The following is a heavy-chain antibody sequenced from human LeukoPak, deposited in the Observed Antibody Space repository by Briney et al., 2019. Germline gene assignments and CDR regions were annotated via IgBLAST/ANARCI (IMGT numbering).Heavy chain of an antibody. CDR3: ARDRDDSSGYLYFQH. V-gene: IGHV1-2*02. D-gene: IGHD3-22*01. Sequence: ASVKVSCKASGYTFTGYYMHWVRQAPGQGLEWMGWINPNSGGTNYAQKFQGRVTMTRDTSISTAYMELSRLRSDDTAVCYCARDRDDSSGYLYFQHWGQGTLVTVSS. J-gene: IGHJ1*01. CDR1: GYTFTGYY. CDR2: INPNSGGT.